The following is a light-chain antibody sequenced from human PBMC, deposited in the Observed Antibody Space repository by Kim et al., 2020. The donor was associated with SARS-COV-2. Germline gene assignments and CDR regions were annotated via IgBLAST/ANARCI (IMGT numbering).Light chain of an antibody. CDR1: SSNIGKNC. J-gene: IGLJ2*01. CDR3: GTWDASLGGLV. V-gene: IGLV1-51*01. Sequence: QKDTLPCSGSSSNIGKNCVTWYQQLPGTAPKLLIYDNNKRPSGIPDRFSGSKSGTSAALGITGLQTGDEADFYCGTWDASLGGLVFGGGTQLTVL. CDR2: DNN.